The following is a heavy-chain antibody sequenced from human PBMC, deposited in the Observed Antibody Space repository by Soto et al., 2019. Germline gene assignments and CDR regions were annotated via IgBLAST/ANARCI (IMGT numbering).Heavy chain of an antibody. Sequence: ASVKVSCKDSGYTFPSYDINWVRQATGQGLEWMGWMNPNSGNTGYAQKFQGRVTMTRNTSISTAYMELSSLRSEDTAVYYCAREGIAARGDYWGQGTLVPVSS. CDR2: MNPNSGNT. CDR3: AREGIAARGDY. V-gene: IGHV1-8*01. D-gene: IGHD6-6*01. J-gene: IGHJ4*02. CDR1: GYTFPSYD.